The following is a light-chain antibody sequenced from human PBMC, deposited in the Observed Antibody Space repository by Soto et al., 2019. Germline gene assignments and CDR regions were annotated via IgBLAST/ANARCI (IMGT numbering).Light chain of an antibody. V-gene: IGKV3-11*01. CDR3: QQRSNWPPWT. CDR1: QSISGT. CDR2: DAS. J-gene: IGKJ1*01. Sequence: EIVMTQSPATLSVSPGGRATLSCRASQSISGTLAWYQQKPGQAXRLLIYDASNRATGIPARFSGSGSGTDFTLTISSLEPEDFAVYYGQQRSNWPPWTFGQGTKVDIK.